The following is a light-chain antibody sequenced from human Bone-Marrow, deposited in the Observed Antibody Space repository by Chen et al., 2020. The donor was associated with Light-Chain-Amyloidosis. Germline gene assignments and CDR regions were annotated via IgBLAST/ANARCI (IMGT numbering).Light chain of an antibody. J-gene: IGLJ1*01. V-gene: IGLV2-14*01. CDR2: EVT. CDR1: SSDVGGDNH. Sequence: QSALTQPASVSGSPGQSITISCTGTSSDVGGDNHVSWYQQHPDKAPKLMIYEVTNWPSWVPDRFSGSKSDNTASLTISWLQTEDEADYFCSSYTITNTLVFGSGTRVTVL. CDR3: SSYTITNTLV.